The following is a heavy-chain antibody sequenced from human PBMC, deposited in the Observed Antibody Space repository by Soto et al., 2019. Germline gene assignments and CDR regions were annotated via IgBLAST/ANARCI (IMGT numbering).Heavy chain of an antibody. V-gene: IGHV1-18*01. J-gene: IGHJ4*02. Sequence: QVHLVQSGAEVKKPGASVKVSCKGSGYAFTTYGITWVRQAPGQGLEWMGWISAYNGNTNYAQKLQGRVTVTRDTSTCTTYMELRRLMSDDTAVYYCARGRYGDYWSQGALFTVSS. CDR1: GYAFTTYG. D-gene: IGHD1-1*01. CDR2: ISAYNGNT. CDR3: ARGRYGDY.